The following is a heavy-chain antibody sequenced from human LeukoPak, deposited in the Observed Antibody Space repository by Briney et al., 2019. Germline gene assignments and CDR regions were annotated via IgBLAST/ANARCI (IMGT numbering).Heavy chain of an antibody. D-gene: IGHD2-15*01. Sequence: ASVKVSCKASGGTFSNYAISWVRQAPGQGLEWMGGIIPIFGTANYAQKFQGRVTITADESTSTAYMELSSLRSEDTAVYYCARGYSPASCGMDVWGQGTTVTVSS. J-gene: IGHJ6*02. CDR2: IIPIFGTA. V-gene: IGHV1-69*01. CDR1: GGTFSNYA. CDR3: ARGYSPASCGMDV.